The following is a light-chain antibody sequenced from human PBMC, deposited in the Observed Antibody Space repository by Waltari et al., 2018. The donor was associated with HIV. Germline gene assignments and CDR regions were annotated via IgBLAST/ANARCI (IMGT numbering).Light chain of an antibody. CDR1: GSNIGTYS. CDR3: AVWDDSLGGAV. J-gene: IGLJ2*01. V-gene: IGLV1-47*01. Sequence: QSVVTQPPSASGTPGQRVTISCSGSGSNIGTYSVNWYQHFPGTAPKLRIYMNDQRPSGGPGRFSGSQSGTSASLAISGLQYDDEADYYCAVWDDSLGGAVFGGGTKLTVL. CDR2: MND.